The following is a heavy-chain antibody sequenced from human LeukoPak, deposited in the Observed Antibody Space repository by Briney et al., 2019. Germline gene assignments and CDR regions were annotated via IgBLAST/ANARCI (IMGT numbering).Heavy chain of an antibody. CDR1: GFTFSSYW. V-gene: IGHV3-7*01. CDR2: IKQDGSEK. D-gene: IGHD2-2*01. J-gene: IGHJ4*02. CDR3: ARIDCSSTSCPNDY. Sequence: PGGSLRLSCAASGFTFSSYWMSWVRQAPGEGLEWVANIKQDGSEKYYVDSVKGRFTISRDNAKNSLYLQMNSLRAEDTAVYYCARIDCSSTSCPNDYWGQGTLVTVSS.